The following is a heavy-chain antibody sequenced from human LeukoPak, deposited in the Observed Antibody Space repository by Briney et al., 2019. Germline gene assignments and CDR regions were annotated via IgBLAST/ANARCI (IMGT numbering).Heavy chain of an antibody. V-gene: IGHV3-21*01. CDR3: AKDLHYGSADY. Sequence: PGGSLRLSCVVSGFTFSTFTMNWVRQAPGKGLEWVSCISSSSSYIYYADSVKGRFTISRDNAKNALYLQMNSLRAEDTAVYYCAKDLHYGSADYWGQGTLVTVSS. CDR1: GFTFSTFT. J-gene: IGHJ4*02. D-gene: IGHD3-10*01. CDR2: ISSSSSYI.